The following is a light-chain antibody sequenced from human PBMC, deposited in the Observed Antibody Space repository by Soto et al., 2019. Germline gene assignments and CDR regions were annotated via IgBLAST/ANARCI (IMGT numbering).Light chain of an antibody. CDR3: QQYNNWLET. CDR2: GAS. V-gene: IGKV3-15*01. CDR1: QSVSSN. Sequence: EIVMTQSPATLSVSPGERATLSCRASQSVSSNLAWYQQKPGQAPRLLIHGASTRATGIPARFSGSGSGTEFTLTISSLQSEDFAVYYCQQYNNWLETFGQGTKVEIK. J-gene: IGKJ1*01.